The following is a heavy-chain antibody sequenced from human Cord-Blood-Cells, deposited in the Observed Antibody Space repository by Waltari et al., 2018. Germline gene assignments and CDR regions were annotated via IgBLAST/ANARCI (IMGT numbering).Heavy chain of an antibody. Sequence: QVQLVQSGAEVKKPGSSVKVSCKASGGTFSSYAISWVRQAPGQGLEWMGRIIPILGIANDAQKFQGRVTITADKSTSTAYMELSSLRSEDTAVYYCARSPHEYCSSTSCYAFDIWGQGTMVTVSS. D-gene: IGHD2-2*01. CDR2: IIPILGIA. CDR1: GGTFSSYA. CDR3: ARSPHEYCSSTSCYAFDI. J-gene: IGHJ3*02. V-gene: IGHV1-69*09.